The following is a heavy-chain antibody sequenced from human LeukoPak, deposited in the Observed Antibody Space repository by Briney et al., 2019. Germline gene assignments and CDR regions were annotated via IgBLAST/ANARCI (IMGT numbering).Heavy chain of an antibody. D-gene: IGHD6-19*01. Sequence: PGGSLRLSCAASGFTFSSYGMHWVRQAPGKGLEWVANIKEDGGEQNYVDSVEGRFTISRDNTKNSVFLQMNSLRAEDTAVYHCARDRAVAGLFDNWGQGTLVTVSS. CDR3: ARDRAVAGLFDN. CDR2: IKEDGGEQ. J-gene: IGHJ4*02. V-gene: IGHV3-7*01. CDR1: GFTFSSYG.